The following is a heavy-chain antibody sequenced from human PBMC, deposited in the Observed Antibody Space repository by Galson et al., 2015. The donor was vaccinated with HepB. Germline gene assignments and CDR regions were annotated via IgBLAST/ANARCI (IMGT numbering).Heavy chain of an antibody. Sequence: SLRLSCAASGFIFSTYTFNWVRRAPRKDLEWISYISSTGTTIYYADSVKGRFTISRDNAENSLSLQMSSLRDEDTAVYYCVRVAIDTTIFRGYWYFDLWGRGTLVTVSS. CDR1: GFIFSTYT. CDR3: VRVAIDTTIFRGYWYFDL. D-gene: IGHD5-18*01. CDR2: ISSTGTTI. J-gene: IGHJ2*01. V-gene: IGHV3-48*02.